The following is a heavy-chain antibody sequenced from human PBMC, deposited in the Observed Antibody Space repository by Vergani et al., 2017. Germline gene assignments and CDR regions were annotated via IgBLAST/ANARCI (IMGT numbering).Heavy chain of an antibody. J-gene: IGHJ6*02. CDR1: GYSFTSYW. D-gene: IGHD3-22*01. Sequence: EVQLVQSGAEVKKPGESLKISCKGSGYSFTSYWIGWVRQMPGKGLEWMGIIYPGDSDTRDSPSFQGQVTISADKSISTSYLQWSSLKASDTAMYYCARRPHYYDSSGYNGMDVWGQGTTVTVSS. CDR2: IYPGDSDT. CDR3: ARRPHYYDSSGYNGMDV. V-gene: IGHV5-51*01.